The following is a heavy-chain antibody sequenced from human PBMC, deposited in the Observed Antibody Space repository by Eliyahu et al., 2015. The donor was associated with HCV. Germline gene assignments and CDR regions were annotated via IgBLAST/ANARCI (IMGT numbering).Heavy chain of an antibody. V-gene: IGHV5-51*01. CDR2: IYRGXSDT. CDR3: ARHDLDAFDI. CDR1: GYTFTNYW. Sequence: EVQLVQSGAEVKKPGESLKISCKGXGYTFTNYWXGWVRQLPREKPVVGGGIIYRGXSDTRYSPSFQGQVTXSADESISTAYLQWSSLKASDTAMYYCARHDLDAFDIWGQGTMVTVSS. J-gene: IGHJ3*02.